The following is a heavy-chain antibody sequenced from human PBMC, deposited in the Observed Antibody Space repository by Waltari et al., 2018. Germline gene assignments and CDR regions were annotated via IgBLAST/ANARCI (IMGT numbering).Heavy chain of an antibody. CDR2: SNHSGST. D-gene: IGHD2-2*01. CDR1: GGSFSGYY. V-gene: IGHV4-34*01. Sequence: QVQLQQWGAGLLKPSETLSLTCAVYGGSFSGYYWSWIRQPPGKGLEWIGESNHSGSTNYNPSLKGRVTISVDTSKNQFSLKLSSVTAADTAVYYCALKVRPVVPAAFGYWGQGTLVTVSS. J-gene: IGHJ4*02. CDR3: ALKVRPVVPAAFGY.